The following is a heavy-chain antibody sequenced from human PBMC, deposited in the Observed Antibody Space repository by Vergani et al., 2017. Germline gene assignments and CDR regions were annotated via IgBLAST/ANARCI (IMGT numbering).Heavy chain of an antibody. J-gene: IGHJ2*01. CDR3: ARNFLGRDIEVVPTAPFWLFDL. CDR1: NYRFTNYG. Sequence: QVQLVQSGDEVKKPGAALKVSCKTSNYRFTNYGISWVRQAPGQGLEWMGWISVYNGNTIYAEKFQGRVTMSTDTSTSTAYMELGSLRSDDTAVYFCARNFLGRDIEVVPTAPFWLFDLWGRGTRVTVSS. D-gene: IGHD2-2*01. V-gene: IGHV1-18*01. CDR2: ISVYNGNT.